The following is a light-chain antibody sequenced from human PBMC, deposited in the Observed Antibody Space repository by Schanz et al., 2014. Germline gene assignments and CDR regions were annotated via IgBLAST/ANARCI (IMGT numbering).Light chain of an antibody. CDR1: SSDVGGYNY. CDR3: ASASSDPFYWV. CDR2: DVS. Sequence: QSVLTQPPSASGSPGQSVTISCTGTSSDVGGYNYVSWYQQHPGKAPKLMIYDVSNRPSGVSNRFSGSKSGNTASLTISGLQAEDEADYYCASASSDPFYWVFGGGTKLTVL. V-gene: IGLV2-8*01. J-gene: IGLJ3*02.